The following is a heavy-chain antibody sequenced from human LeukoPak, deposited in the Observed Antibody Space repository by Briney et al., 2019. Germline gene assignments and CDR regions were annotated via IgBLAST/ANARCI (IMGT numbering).Heavy chain of an antibody. CDR1: GGTFSSYA. Sequence: SVKVSCKASGGTFSSYAISWVRQAPGRGLEWMGGIIPIFGTANYAQKFQGRVTITTDESTSTAYMELSSLRSEDTAVYYCARSSRCGGDCYFDYWGQGTLVTVSS. J-gene: IGHJ4*02. CDR3: ARSSRCGGDCYFDY. CDR2: IIPIFGTA. V-gene: IGHV1-69*05. D-gene: IGHD2-21*02.